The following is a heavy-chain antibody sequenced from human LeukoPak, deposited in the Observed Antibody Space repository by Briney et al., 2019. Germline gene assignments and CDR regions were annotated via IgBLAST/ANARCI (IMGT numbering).Heavy chain of an antibody. CDR2: IRQDGSDK. Sequence: GGSLRLSCAASGFTFNNYWMSWVRQAPGKGLEWVANIRQDGSDKYYVDSVKGRFTISRDNAENSLCLQMNSLRAEDTAVYYCARILGYGGYDSPFDYWGQGTLVTVSS. CDR3: ARILGYGGYDSPFDY. CDR1: GFTFNNYW. J-gene: IGHJ4*02. D-gene: IGHD5-12*01. V-gene: IGHV3-7*01.